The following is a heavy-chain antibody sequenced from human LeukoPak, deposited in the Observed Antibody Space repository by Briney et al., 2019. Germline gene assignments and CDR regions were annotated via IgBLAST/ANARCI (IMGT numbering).Heavy chain of an antibody. V-gene: IGHV4-39*01. CDR2: IYYSGST. J-gene: IGHJ5*02. CDR3: ARHVAIFGVVISCFDP. D-gene: IGHD3-3*01. CDR1: GGSISSYY. Sequence: PSETLSLTCTVSGGSISSYYWSWIRQPPGKGLEWIASIYYSGSTYYNPSLKSRVTISVDTSKNQFSLKLSSVTAADTAVYYCARHVAIFGVVISCFDPWGQGTLVTVSS.